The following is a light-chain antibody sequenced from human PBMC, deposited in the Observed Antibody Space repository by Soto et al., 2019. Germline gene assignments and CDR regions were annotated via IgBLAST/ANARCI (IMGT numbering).Light chain of an antibody. V-gene: IGLV7-43*01. CDR1: TGAVTSAYY. J-gene: IGLJ3*02. CDR3: LLYYSGAWV. Sequence: QTVVTQEPSLTVSPGGTVTLTCTSSTGAVTSAYYPNWFQQKPGQAPRALIYNTSNKHSWTPARFSGSLLGSKAALTLSGVQPEDEAEYYCLLYYSGAWVFGGGTKLTVL. CDR2: NTS.